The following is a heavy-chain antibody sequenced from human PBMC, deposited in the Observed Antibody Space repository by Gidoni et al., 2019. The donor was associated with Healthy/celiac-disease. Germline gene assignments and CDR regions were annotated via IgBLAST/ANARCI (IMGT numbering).Heavy chain of an antibody. CDR3: TTDRGGRSTSWTYYYYYGMDV. J-gene: IGHJ6*02. Sequence: EVQLVESGGGLVKPGGSLRLSCAASGFTFSNAWMSWVRQAPGKGLEWVGRIKSKTDGGTTDYAAPVKGRFTISRDDSKNTLYLQMNSLKTEDTAVYYCTTDRGGRSTSWTYYYYYGMDVWGQGTTVTVSS. D-gene: IGHD2-2*01. V-gene: IGHV3-15*01. CDR1: GFTFSNAW. CDR2: IKSKTDGGTT.